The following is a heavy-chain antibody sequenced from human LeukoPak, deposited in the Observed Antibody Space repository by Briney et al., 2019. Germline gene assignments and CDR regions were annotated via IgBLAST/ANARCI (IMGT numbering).Heavy chain of an antibody. J-gene: IGHJ5*02. V-gene: IGHV3-7*01. Sequence: GGSLRLSCAASGFSLSSYWMSWVRLAPGKGLEWVADIEEDGSEKYYVDSVKGRFTISRDNAKNSPYLQMNSLRAEDTAVYYCARDRGIHGWFDPWGQGTLVTVSS. CDR3: ARDRGIHGWFDP. D-gene: IGHD3-10*01. CDR1: GFSLSSYW. CDR2: IEEDGSEK.